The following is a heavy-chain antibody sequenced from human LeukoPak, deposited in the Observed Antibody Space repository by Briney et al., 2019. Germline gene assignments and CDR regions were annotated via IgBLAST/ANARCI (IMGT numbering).Heavy chain of an antibody. CDR3: ARVSDTAKLFYYYYYMDV. V-gene: IGHV3-7*01. CDR1: GFTFTNYW. D-gene: IGHD5-18*01. J-gene: IGHJ6*03. CDR2: ISPDGSVT. Sequence: GGSLRLSCAASGFTFTNYWMNWVRQAPGKGLEWVAKISPDGSVTYYADAVKGRFTMSRDNAEKSLYLQMNSLRAEDTAVYYCARVSDTAKLFYYYYYMDVWGKGTTVTVSS.